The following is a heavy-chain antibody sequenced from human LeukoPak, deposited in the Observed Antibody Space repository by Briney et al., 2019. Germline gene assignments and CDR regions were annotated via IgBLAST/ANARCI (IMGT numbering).Heavy chain of an antibody. CDR3: ARGRGAARLFRIWFDP. CDR1: GYTFTSYD. J-gene: IGHJ5*02. Sequence: GASVTVSCKASGYTFTSYDINWVRQATGQGLEWMEWMNPNSGNTGYAQKFQGRVTMTRNTSISTAYMELSSLRSEDTAVYYCARGRGAARLFRIWFDPWGQGTLVTVSS. CDR2: MNPNSGNT. D-gene: IGHD6-6*01. V-gene: IGHV1-8*01.